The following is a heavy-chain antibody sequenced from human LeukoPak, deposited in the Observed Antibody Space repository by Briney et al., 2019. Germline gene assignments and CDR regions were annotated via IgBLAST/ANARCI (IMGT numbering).Heavy chain of an antibody. CDR1: GFTFSKYW. D-gene: IGHD5-18*01. J-gene: IGHJ3*02. CDR3: ARAPPSNGYSYHFDI. Sequence: GGSLRLSCAASGFTFSKYWMHWVRQAPGKGLVWVSRIYFDGTGIVYAGSVKGRFIISRDNAKNTLYLQMNSLRVEDTAVYYCARAPPSNGYSYHFDIWGQGTMVTVSS. V-gene: IGHV3-74*01. CDR2: IYFDGTGI.